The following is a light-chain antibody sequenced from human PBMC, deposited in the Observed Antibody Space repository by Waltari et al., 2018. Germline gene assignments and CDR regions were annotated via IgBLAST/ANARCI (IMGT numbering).Light chain of an antibody. CDR2: EGS. Sequence: QSALTQPASVSGSPGQSITISCTGTSSDVGSHNLFSWYQQHPGKAPKLMIYEGSKRPSGASNRFSGSKSGNTASLTISGLQAEDEADYYCCSYAGTPYVFGTGTKVTVL. CDR3: CSYAGTPYV. J-gene: IGLJ1*01. V-gene: IGLV2-23*01. CDR1: SSDVGSHNL.